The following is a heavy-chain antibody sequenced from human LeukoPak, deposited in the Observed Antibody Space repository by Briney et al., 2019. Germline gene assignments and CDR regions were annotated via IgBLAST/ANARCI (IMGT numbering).Heavy chain of an antibody. Sequence: GGSLRLSCAASGFTFSSYWLSWVRQAPGKGLEWVANIKQDGSEKYYVDSVKGRFTISRDNAKNSLYLQTNSLRAEDTAVYYCARADYLYPAIYGMDVWGQGTTVTVSS. J-gene: IGHJ6*02. CDR1: GFTFSSYW. V-gene: IGHV3-7*01. CDR2: IKQDGSEK. D-gene: IGHD2/OR15-2a*01. CDR3: ARADYLYPAIYGMDV.